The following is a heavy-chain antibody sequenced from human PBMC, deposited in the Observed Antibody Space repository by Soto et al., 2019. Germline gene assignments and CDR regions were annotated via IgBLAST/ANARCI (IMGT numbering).Heavy chain of an antibody. CDR1: GGSISSGGYY. D-gene: IGHD1-26*01. CDR3: ARAPLNFGLWEETGGIFDY. CDR2: IYYSGST. V-gene: IGHV4-31*03. Sequence: KTSETLSLTCTVSGGSISSGGYYWSWIRQHPGKGLEWIGYIYYSGSTYYNPSLKSRVTISVDTSKNQFSLKLSSVTAADTAVYYCARAPLNFGLWEETGGIFDYWGQGTLVTVSS. J-gene: IGHJ4*02.